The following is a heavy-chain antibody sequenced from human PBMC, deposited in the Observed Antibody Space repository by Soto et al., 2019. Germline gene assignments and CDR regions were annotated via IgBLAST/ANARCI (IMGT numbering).Heavy chain of an antibody. V-gene: IGHV3-23*01. J-gene: IGHJ6*02. D-gene: IGHD3-10*01. CDR3: AKQGSGSYYKNWYYYGMDV. CDR2: ISGSGGST. CDR1: GFTFSSYA. Sequence: PGGSLRLSCAASGFTFSSYAMSWVRQAPGQGLEWVSAISGSGGSTYYADSVKGRFTISRDNSKNTLYLQMNSLRAEDTAVYYCAKQGSGSYYKNWYYYGMDVWGQGTTVT.